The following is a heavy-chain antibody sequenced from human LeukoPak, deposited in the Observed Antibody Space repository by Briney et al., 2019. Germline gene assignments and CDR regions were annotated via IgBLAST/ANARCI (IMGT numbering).Heavy chain of an antibody. Sequence: ASVKVSCKASGYTFTGYYMHWVRQAPGQGLEWMGWINPNSGGTNYAQKFQGRVTMTRDTSISTAYMELGRLRSDDTAVYYCARAPRPDYDFWSGYPDYWGQGTLVTVSS. CDR3: ARAPRPDYDFWSGYPDY. D-gene: IGHD3-3*01. V-gene: IGHV1-2*02. J-gene: IGHJ4*02. CDR2: INPNSGGT. CDR1: GYTFTGYY.